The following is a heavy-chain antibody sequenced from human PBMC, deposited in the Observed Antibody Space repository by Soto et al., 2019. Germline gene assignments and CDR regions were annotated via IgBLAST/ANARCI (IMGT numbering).Heavy chain of an antibody. CDR1: GGSFTDYS. Sequence: QVQLQQWGAGLLKPSETLSLSCAVYGGSFTDYSWSWIRQPPGKGLEWIGEINDSGSTNYNPSLKTRVTISVDTSKNQFSLKLSSVTAADAAVYYRAREQYCSSTSCYANWFDPWGQGTLVTVSS. V-gene: IGHV4-34*01. CDR3: AREQYCSSTSCYANWFDP. D-gene: IGHD2-2*01. CDR2: INDSGST. J-gene: IGHJ5*02.